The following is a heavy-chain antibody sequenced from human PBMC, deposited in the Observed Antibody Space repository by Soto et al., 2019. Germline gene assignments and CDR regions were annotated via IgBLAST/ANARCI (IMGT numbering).Heavy chain of an antibody. CDR1: GFTFSSYS. J-gene: IGHJ6*02. CDR2: ISSSSSYI. D-gene: IGHD3-16*01. V-gene: IGHV3-21*01. Sequence: EVQLVESGGGLVKPGGSLRLSCAASGFTFSSYSMNWVRQAPGKGLEWVSSISSSSSYIYYADSVKGRFTISRDNAKNSLYLQVNSLRAEDTAVYYCASSLSSGMDVWGQGTTVTVSS. CDR3: ASSLSSGMDV.